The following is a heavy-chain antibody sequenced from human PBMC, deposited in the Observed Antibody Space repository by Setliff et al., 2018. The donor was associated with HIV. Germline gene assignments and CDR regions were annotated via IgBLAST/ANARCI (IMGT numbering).Heavy chain of an antibody. CDR2: IIPIFVTP. J-gene: IGHJ3*02. CDR1: GDSFSSYD. V-gene: IGHV1-69*13. D-gene: IGHD2-21*02. Sequence: SVKVSCKASGDSFSSYDISWVRQAPGQGPEWMGRIIPIFVTPNYAQKFQDRVTITADESTSTAYMELSSLRSEDTAVYYCARREHPCGGDFYLVGDFGIWGQGTVVTVSS. CDR3: ARREHPCGGDFYLVGDFGI.